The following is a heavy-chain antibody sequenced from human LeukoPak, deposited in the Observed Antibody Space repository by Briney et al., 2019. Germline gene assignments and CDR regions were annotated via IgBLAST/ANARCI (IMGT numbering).Heavy chain of an antibody. V-gene: IGHV4-61*02. D-gene: IGHD6-19*01. CDR2: IYTSGST. CDR3: ARDHRSGWASDY. J-gene: IGHJ4*02. CDR1: GGSISSGSYY. Sequence: PSQTLSLTCTVSGGSISSGSYYWSWIRQPAGKGLEWIGRIYTSGSTNYNPSLKSRVTISVDTSKNQFSLKLSSVTAADTAVYYCARDHRSGWASDYWGQGTLVTVSS.